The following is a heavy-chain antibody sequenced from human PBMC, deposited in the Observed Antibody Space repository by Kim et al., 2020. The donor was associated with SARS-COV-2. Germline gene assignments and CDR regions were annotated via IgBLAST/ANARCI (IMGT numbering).Heavy chain of an antibody. CDR1: GFTFSSYG. J-gene: IGHJ6*02. CDR3: AKDSLRVGFGELLAYYYGMDV. V-gene: IGHV3-30*18. Sequence: GGSLRLSCAASGFTFSSYGMHWVRQAPGKGLEWVAVISYDGSNKYYADSVKGRFTISRDNSKNTLYLQMNSLRAEDTAVYYCAKDSLRVGFGELLAYYYGMDVWGQGTTVTVSS. CDR2: ISYDGSNK. D-gene: IGHD3-10*01.